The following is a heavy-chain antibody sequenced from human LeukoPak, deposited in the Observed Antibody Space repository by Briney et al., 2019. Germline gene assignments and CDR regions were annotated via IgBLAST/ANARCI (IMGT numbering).Heavy chain of an antibody. CDR3: ARSYYDSSGYYSLGVLDI. V-gene: IGHV5-51*01. CDR1: GYDFTFYW. D-gene: IGHD3-22*01. J-gene: IGHJ3*02. Sequence: GESLKISCKGSGYDFTFYWVAWVRQMPGKGLEWMGIIYPGDSDTRYSPSFQGQVTTSADKSISTAYLQWNSLKASDTAMYYCARSYYDSSGYYSLGVLDIWGQGTVVTVSS. CDR2: IYPGDSDT.